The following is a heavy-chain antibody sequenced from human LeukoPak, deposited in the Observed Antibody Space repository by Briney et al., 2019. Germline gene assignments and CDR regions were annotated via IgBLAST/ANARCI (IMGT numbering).Heavy chain of an antibody. D-gene: IGHD3-10*01. CDR1: GYTFASYG. J-gene: IGHJ4*02. CDR3: ARDHSVVWFGEPAYFDY. Sequence: GASVNVSCKASGYTFASYGISWVRQAPGQGFEWMGWISAYNGNTNYAQKLQGRVTMTTDTSTSTAYMELRSLRSDDTAVYYCARDHSVVWFGEPAYFDYWGQGTLVTVSS. V-gene: IGHV1-18*01. CDR2: ISAYNGNT.